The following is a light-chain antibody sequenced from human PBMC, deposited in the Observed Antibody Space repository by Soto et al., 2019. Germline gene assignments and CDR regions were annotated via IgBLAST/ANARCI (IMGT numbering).Light chain of an antibody. CDR1: QSVGPN. Sequence: VLTQSPATLSVSPGASATLSCRASQSVGPNLVWYQQRFGQSPTLLIYDASNRATGIPARFSGSGSGTEFTLTISSLQSEDFAVYYGQQYNNWPPITFGQGTRLEIK. V-gene: IGKV3-15*01. CDR3: QQYNNWPPIT. J-gene: IGKJ5*01. CDR2: DAS.